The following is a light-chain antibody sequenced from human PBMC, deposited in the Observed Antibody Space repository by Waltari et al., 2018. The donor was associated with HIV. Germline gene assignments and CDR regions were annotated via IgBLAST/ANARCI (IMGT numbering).Light chain of an antibody. V-gene: IGKV3-20*01. CDR1: QSVSSSY. CDR3: QQYGSSSPAA. CDR2: GAS. Sequence: IVLTQSPGTLSLSPGERATLSCRASQSVSSSYLAWYQQKPGQAPRRLIYGASNRATGIPDMFSGSGSGTDFTLTISRLEPEDFAVYYCQQYGSSSPAAFGGGTKVEIK. J-gene: IGKJ4*01.